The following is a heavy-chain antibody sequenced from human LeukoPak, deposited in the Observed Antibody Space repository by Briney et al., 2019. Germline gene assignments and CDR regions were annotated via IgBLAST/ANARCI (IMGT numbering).Heavy chain of an antibody. J-gene: IGHJ4*02. CDR2: ISSSGSTI. V-gene: IGHV3-48*03. CDR3: ARDGISWDIDY. D-gene: IGHD2-15*01. Sequence: PGGSLRLSCAASGFTFSSYEMNWVRQAPGKGLEWVSYISSSGSTIYYADSVTGRFTISRDNAKNSLYLQMNSLRAEDTAVYYCARDGISWDIDYWGQGTLVTVSP. CDR1: GFTFSSYE.